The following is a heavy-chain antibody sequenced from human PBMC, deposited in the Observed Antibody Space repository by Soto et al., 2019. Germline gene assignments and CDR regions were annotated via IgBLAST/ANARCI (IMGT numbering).Heavy chain of an antibody. J-gene: IGHJ4*02. CDR2: TYYSGST. V-gene: IGHV4-61*01. Sequence: ETLSLTCSVSGASVTSSTYYWGWLRQPPGKGLEWIGYTYYSGSTRYSPSLKSRVTISIDTSKNQFSLILSSVTAADTAVYYCARGADYDFWSGYYNYWGQGTMVTVYS. CDR1: GASVTSSTYY. CDR3: ARGADYDFWSGYYNY. D-gene: IGHD3-3*01.